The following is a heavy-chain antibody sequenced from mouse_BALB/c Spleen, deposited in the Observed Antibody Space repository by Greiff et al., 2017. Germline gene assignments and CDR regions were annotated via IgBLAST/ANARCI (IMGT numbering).Heavy chain of an antibody. CDR2: INPDSSTI. J-gene: IGHJ4*01. CDR1: GFDFSRYW. CDR3: TMRGWDYAMDD. V-gene: IGHV4-1*02. D-gene: IGHD1-1*02. Sequence: EVQLMESGGGLVQPGGSLKLSCAASGFDFSRYWMSWVRQAPGKGLEWIGEINPDSSTINYTPSLKDKFIISRDNAKNTLYLQMSKVRSEDTALYYSTMRGWDYAMDDGGKGTSVSGPS.